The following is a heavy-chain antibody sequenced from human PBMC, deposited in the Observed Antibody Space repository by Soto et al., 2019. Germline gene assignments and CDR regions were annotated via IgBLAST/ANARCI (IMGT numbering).Heavy chain of an antibody. CDR3: AKTGSSWTWAFDY. CDR2: ISEGGDRT. V-gene: IGHV3-23*01. J-gene: IGHJ4*01. CDR1: GFTFSSYA. Sequence: RGGSLRLSCAASGFTFSSYAMSWVRQAPGKGLEWVSAISEGGDRTYHPAPVKGRFTISRDNSKKTMNLQMNSQIVEDTAIYYCAKTGSSWTWAFDYWGQRTMVTVSS. D-gene: IGHD6-13*01.